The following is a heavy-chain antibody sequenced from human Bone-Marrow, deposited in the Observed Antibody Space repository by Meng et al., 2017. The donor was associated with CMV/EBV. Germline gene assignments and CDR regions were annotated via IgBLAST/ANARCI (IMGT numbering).Heavy chain of an antibody. CDR2: INLNSGGT. Sequence: ASVKVSCKTSGYTFIDYYMHWVRQAPGQGLEWMGWINLNSGGTNYAQNFQGRVTMTKDTSISTAYMELSRLRSDDTAVYYCARTGTTSPTDYWGQGTLVTVSS. D-gene: IGHD1-7*01. J-gene: IGHJ4*02. CDR3: ARTGTTSPTDY. CDR1: GYTFIDYY. V-gene: IGHV1-2*02.